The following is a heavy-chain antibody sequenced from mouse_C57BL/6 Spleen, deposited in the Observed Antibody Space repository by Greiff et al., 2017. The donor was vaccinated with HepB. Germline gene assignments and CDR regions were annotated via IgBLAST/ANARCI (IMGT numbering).Heavy chain of an antibody. CDR2: IYPGDGDT. V-gene: IGHV1-80*01. D-gene: IGHD2-1*01. J-gene: IGHJ2*01. Sequence: VQLQQSGAELVKPGASVKISCKASGYAFSSYWMNWVKQRPGKGLEWIGQIYPGDGDTNYNGKFKGKATLTADKSSSTAYMQLSSLTSEDSAVYFCARSRDGNYGFDYWGQGTTLTVSS. CDR1: GYAFSSYW. CDR3: ARSRDGNYGFDY.